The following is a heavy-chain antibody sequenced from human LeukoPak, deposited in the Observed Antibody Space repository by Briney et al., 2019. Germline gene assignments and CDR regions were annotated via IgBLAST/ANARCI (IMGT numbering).Heavy chain of an antibody. V-gene: IGHV1-18*01. J-gene: IGHJ4*02. D-gene: IGHD1-26*01. Sequence: ASVKVSCKASGYTFTSYGISWVRQAPGQGLEWMGWISGYKGNTNYAQKLQGRVTMTTDTSTSTAYMELRSLRSDDTAVYYCHASGSYWSFDYWGQGTLVTVSS. CDR3: HASGSYWSFDY. CDR2: ISGYKGNT. CDR1: GYTFTSYG.